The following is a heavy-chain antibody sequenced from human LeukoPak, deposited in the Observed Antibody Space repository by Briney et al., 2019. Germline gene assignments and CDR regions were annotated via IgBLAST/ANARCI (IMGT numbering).Heavy chain of an antibody. CDR3: ARVVSGVWLFDY. CDR2: IYSDGST. J-gene: IGHJ4*02. CDR1: GVILSGDF. V-gene: IGHV3-66*02. Sequence: GGSLRLSCAASGVILSGDFMSWVRQAPGKGLEWVSVIYSDGSTYYADSVKGRFTISSSRDNSKNTLYLQMNSLRTEDTAVYYCARVVSGVWLFDYWGEGTLVTVSS. D-gene: IGHD1-26*01.